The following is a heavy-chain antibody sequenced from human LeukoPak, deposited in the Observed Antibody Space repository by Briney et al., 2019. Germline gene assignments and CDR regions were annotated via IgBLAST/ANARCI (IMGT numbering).Heavy chain of an antibody. CDR1: GGSISSYY. CDR2: IYYSGST. J-gene: IGHJ4*02. Sequence: PSETLSLTCTVSGGSISSYYWSWIRQPPGKGLEWIGYIYYSGSTNYNPSLKSRVTISVDTSKNQFSLKLSSVTAADTAVYYCARQTLAYCGGDCYSFDYWGQGTLVTVSS. V-gene: IGHV4-59*08. D-gene: IGHD2-21*02. CDR3: ARQTLAYCGGDCYSFDY.